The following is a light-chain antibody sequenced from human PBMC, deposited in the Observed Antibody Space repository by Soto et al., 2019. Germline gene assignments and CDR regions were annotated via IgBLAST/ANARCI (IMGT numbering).Light chain of an antibody. CDR3: QQRSTWPRWT. Sequence: ESVLTQSQATLSLSPGETATLSCRASQRISSYFAGDQQKPGQAPRLIIYDTSTRTTGIPARFSGSVSGKGLALTISSLEPEEFAVYYSQQRSTWPRWTFGQGTKADIK. CDR1: QRISSY. V-gene: IGKV3-11*01. CDR2: DTS. J-gene: IGKJ1*01.